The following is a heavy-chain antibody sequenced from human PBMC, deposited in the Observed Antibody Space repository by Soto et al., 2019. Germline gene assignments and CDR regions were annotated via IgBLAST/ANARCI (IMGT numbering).Heavy chain of an antibody. D-gene: IGHD4-17*01. CDR2: ISSSSSYI. CDR3: ARGLTSETTRLFDY. V-gene: IGHV3-21*01. CDR1: GFTFRSYS. Sequence: GGSLRLSCAASGFTFRSYSMSWVRQAPGKGLEWVSSISSSSSYIFYADSLKGRFTISRDNTKTTLYLQMNSLRPEDTAVYYCARGLTSETTRLFDYWGQGTLVTVSS. J-gene: IGHJ4*02.